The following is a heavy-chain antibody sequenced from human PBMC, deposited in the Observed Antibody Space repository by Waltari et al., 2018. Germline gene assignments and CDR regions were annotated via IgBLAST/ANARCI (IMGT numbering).Heavy chain of an antibody. V-gene: IGHV3-73*02. Sequence: EVQLVESGGGWVQPGGSLKLPCAASGFTFGGSAMPGVRAASGKGLGGVGGIRSTSHSSATAYAASVKGRFTIARDDSKNTAYLQMNSLKTEDTAVYYCTRSYYYDSSGYSEFDYWGQGTLVTVSS. CDR2: IRSTSHSSAT. CDR3: TRSYYYDSSGYSEFDY. CDR1: GFTFGGSA. D-gene: IGHD3-22*01. J-gene: IGHJ4*02.